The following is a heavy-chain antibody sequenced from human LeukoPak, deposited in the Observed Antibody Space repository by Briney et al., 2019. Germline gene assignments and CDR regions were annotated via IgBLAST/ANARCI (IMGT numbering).Heavy chain of an antibody. CDR2: INPSGGST. V-gene: IGHV1-46*01. CDR3: ARVRGGYDSFPNY. CDR1: GYTFTSYY. Sequence: GASVKVSCKASGYTFTSYYMHWVRQAPGQGLEWMGIINPSGGSTSYAQKFQGRVTMTRDMSTSTVYMELSGLRSEDTAVYYCARVRGGYDSFPNYWGQGTLVTVSS. J-gene: IGHJ4*02. D-gene: IGHD5-12*01.